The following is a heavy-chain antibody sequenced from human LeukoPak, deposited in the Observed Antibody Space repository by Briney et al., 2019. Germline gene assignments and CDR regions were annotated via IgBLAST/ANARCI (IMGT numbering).Heavy chain of an antibody. CDR3: TTEID. Sequence: NPGGSLRLSGAASGFTFSNVWMNWVRQAPGKGLEWVGRIKSKPDGGTTDYAAPVKGRFSISRDDSINTLYLQMSSLKTDDTAVYYCTTEIDWGQGTLVTVSS. J-gene: IGHJ4*02. V-gene: IGHV3-15*01. CDR2: IKSKPDGGTT. CDR1: GFTFSNVW. D-gene: IGHD2/OR15-2a*01.